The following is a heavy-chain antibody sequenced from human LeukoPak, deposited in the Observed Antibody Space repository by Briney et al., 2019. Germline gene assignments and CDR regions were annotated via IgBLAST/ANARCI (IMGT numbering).Heavy chain of an antibody. Sequence: GGSLRLSCAASGFTFSNYWMSWVRQAPGRGLEWVANIDQDGSVKYYVDSVKGRFTISRDNAKNSLYLQMNSLRAEDTAVYYCARDLSSLAPSFDNWGQGTLVTVSS. CDR2: IDQDGSVK. CDR1: GFTFSNYW. J-gene: IGHJ4*02. CDR3: ARDLSSLAPSFDN. V-gene: IGHV3-7*04. D-gene: IGHD6-19*01.